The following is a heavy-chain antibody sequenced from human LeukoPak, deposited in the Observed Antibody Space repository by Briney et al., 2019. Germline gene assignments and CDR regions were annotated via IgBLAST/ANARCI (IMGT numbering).Heavy chain of an antibody. CDR1: RGSVNSNSYY. Sequence: SETLSLTCTVSRGSVNSNSYYWGWLRQPPGKGLEWIGNIYYSGSTYYNPSLKSRVTISVDTSKNQFSLKLSSVTAADTAVYYCARDSTGGGVNYWGQGTLVTVSS. V-gene: IGHV4-39*02. CDR3: ARDSTGGGVNY. J-gene: IGHJ4*02. D-gene: IGHD2-15*01. CDR2: IYYSGST.